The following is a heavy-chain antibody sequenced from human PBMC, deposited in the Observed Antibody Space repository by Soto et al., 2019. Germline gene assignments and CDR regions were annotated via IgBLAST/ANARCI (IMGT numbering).Heavy chain of an antibody. Sequence: GGSLRLSCAASGFTFSSYWMHWVRQAPGKGLVWVSRINSDGSSTSYADSVKGRFTISRDNAKNTLYLQMNSLRAEDTAVYYCARMGNDILTYDAFDIWGQGTMVTVSS. D-gene: IGHD3-9*01. CDR2: INSDGSST. CDR3: ARMGNDILTYDAFDI. V-gene: IGHV3-74*01. CDR1: GFTFSSYW. J-gene: IGHJ3*02.